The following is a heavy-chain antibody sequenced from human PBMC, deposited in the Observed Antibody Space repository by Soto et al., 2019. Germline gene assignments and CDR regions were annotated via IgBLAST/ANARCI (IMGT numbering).Heavy chain of an antibody. CDR2: FDPGDGET. CDR3: ASRLYYYDSSGYYRNWFDP. Sequence: ASVKVSCKVSGYTLTELSMHWVRQAPGKGLEWMGGFDPGDGETIYAQKFQGRVTMTEDTSTDTAYMELSSLRSEDTAVYYCASRLYYYDSSGYYRNWFDPWGQGTLVTVSS. J-gene: IGHJ5*02. CDR1: GYTLTELS. D-gene: IGHD3-22*01. V-gene: IGHV1-24*01.